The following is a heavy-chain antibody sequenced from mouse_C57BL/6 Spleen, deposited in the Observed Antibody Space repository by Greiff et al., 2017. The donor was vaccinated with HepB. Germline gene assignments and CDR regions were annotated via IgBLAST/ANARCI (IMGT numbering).Heavy chain of an antibody. CDR3: AKEGDDYRFAY. CDR2: IWSGGST. J-gene: IGHJ3*01. V-gene: IGHV2-4*01. D-gene: IGHD2-4*01. CDR1: GFSLTSYG. Sequence: VQLQQSGPGLVQPSQSLSITCTVSGFSLTSYGVHWVRQPPGKGLEWLGVIWSGGSTDYNAAFISRLSISKDNSKSQVFFKMNSLQADDTAIYYCAKEGDDYRFAYWGQGTLVTVSA.